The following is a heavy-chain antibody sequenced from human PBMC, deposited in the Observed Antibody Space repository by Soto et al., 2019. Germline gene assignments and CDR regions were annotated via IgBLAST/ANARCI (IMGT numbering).Heavy chain of an antibody. CDR2: IYYSGST. Sequence: QVQLQESGPGLVKPSETLSLTCTVSGGSISSYYWCWIRQPPGKGLDWIAYIYYSGSTNYNPSLKSRVTISIDTSKNQFSLKLSSVTAADTAVYYCARTYCSGGSCYSSAPNHFDFWCQGALVTVSS. V-gene: IGHV4-59*01. CDR3: ARTYCSGGSCYSSAPNHFDF. D-gene: IGHD2-15*01. CDR1: GGSISSYY. J-gene: IGHJ4*02.